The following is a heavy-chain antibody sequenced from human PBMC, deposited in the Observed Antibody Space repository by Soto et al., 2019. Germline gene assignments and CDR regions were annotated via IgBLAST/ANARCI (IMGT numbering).Heavy chain of an antibody. CDR2: ISSSSSYI. CDR3: ARALANRPTDY. Sequence: PGGSLRLSCAASGFSFSSYSMNWVRQAPGEGLEWVSSISSSSSYIYYADSVKGRFTISRDNAKNSLSLQMNSLRAEDTAVYYCARALANRPTDYWGQGTLDTVSS. V-gene: IGHV3-21*01. D-gene: IGHD7-27*01. CDR1: GFSFSSYS. J-gene: IGHJ4*02.